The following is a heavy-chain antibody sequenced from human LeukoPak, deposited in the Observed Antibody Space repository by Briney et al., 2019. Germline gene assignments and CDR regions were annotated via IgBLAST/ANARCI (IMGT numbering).Heavy chain of an antibody. CDR1: GGSISSSSYY. Sequence: SETLSLTCTVSGGSISSSSYYWGWIRQPPGKGLEWIGSIYYSGSTYYNPSLKSRVTISVDTSKNQFSLKLSSVTAADTAVYYCARVVIAVAGSWEWGQGTLVTVSS. CDR3: ARVVIAVAGSWE. CDR2: IYYSGST. J-gene: IGHJ4*02. D-gene: IGHD6-19*01. V-gene: IGHV4-39*07.